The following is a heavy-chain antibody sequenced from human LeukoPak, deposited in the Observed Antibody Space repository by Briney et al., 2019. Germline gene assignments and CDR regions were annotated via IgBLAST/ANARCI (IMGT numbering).Heavy chain of an antibody. V-gene: IGHV1-2*02. D-gene: IGHD6-19*01. CDR2: INPNSGGT. Sequence: ASVKVSCKASGYTFTGYYMHWVRQAPGQGLEWMGWINPNSGGTNYAQKFQGRVTMTRDTSISTAYMELSRLRSDDTAVYYCAKEEEWLVSAVDYWGQGTLVTVSS. J-gene: IGHJ4*02. CDR3: AKEEEWLVSAVDY. CDR1: GYTFTGYY.